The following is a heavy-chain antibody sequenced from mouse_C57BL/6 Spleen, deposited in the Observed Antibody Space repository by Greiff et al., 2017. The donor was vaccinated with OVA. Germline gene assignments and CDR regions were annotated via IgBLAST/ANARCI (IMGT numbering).Heavy chain of an antibody. V-gene: IGHV6-6*01. J-gene: IGHJ2*01. CDR3: TRRDPNYFDY. Sequence: EVMLVESGGGLVQPGGSMKLSCAASGFTFSDAWMDWVRQSPEKGLEWVAEIRNKANNHATYYAESVKGRFTISRDDSKSSVYLQMNSLRAEDTGIYYCTRRDPNYFDYWGQDTTLTVSS. CDR1: GFTFSDAW. CDR2: IRNKANNHAT.